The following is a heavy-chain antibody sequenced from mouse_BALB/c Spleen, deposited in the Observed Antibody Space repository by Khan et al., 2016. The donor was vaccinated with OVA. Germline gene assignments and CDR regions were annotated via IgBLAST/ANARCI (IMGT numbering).Heavy chain of an antibody. CDR3: ARTARIKY. Sequence: EVQLQESGPGLVKPSQSLSLTCTVTGYSITSGYGWNWIRQLPGNKLEWMGYISYSGSTNYNPSLQSRISITRDTSKNQFFLQLNSVTTEDTATYYCARTARIKYWGQGTTLTVSS. J-gene: IGHJ2*01. D-gene: IGHD1-2*01. CDR2: ISYSGST. V-gene: IGHV3-2*02. CDR1: GYSITSGYG.